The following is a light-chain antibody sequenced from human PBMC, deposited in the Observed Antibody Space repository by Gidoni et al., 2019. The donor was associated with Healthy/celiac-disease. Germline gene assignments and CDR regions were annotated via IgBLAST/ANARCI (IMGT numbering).Light chain of an antibody. CDR3: QQSYSTPLT. CDR1: QTVLYSSNNKNY. Sequence: TQSPDALAVSLGERATINCKSSQTVLYSSNNKNYLAWYQQKPGQPPKLLIYWASTRESGVPDRFSGSGSGTDFTLTISSLQAEDVAVYYCQQSYSTPLTFGQGTKLEIK. J-gene: IGKJ2*01. V-gene: IGKV4-1*01. CDR2: WAS.